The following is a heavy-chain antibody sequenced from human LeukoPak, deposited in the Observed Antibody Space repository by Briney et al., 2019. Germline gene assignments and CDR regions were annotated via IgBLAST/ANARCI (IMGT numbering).Heavy chain of an antibody. D-gene: IGHD6-6*01. CDR3: AKDMDSSSSVY. CDR2: VSSDGSSK. Sequence: GGSLRLSCAASGFTFSSYGMHWVRQAPGKGLEWVAVVSSDGSSKYYADSVKGRFTISRDNSKNTLYLQMNSLRAEDTAVYYCAKDMDSSSSVYWGQGTLVTVSS. CDR1: GFTFSSYG. V-gene: IGHV3-30*18. J-gene: IGHJ4*02.